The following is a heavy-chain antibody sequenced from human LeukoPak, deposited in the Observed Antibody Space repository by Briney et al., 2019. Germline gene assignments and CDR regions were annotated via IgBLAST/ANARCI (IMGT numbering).Heavy chain of an antibody. V-gene: IGHV1-2*02. CDR1: GYTFTGYY. D-gene: IGHD6-19*01. CDR3: ARPERQSLVQGYFQH. J-gene: IGHJ1*01. Sequence: ASVKVACKASGYTFTGYYMHWVRQAPGQGLEWMGWINPNSGGTNYAQKFQGRVTMTRATSISTAYMELSRLRSDDTAVYYCARPERQSLVQGYFQHWGQGTLVTVSS. CDR2: INPNSGGT.